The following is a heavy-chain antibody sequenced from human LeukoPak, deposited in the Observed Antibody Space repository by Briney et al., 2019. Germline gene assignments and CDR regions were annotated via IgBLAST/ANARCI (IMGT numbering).Heavy chain of an antibody. CDR3: ARDPIAVAGTSDY. J-gene: IGHJ4*02. Sequence: GGSLRLSCAASGFTFSSYSMNWVRQAPGKGLEWVSSISSSSSYIYYADSVKGRFTISRDNAKNSLYLQMNSLRAEDTAVYYCARDPIAVAGTSDYWGQGTRVTVSS. V-gene: IGHV3-21*01. D-gene: IGHD6-19*01. CDR1: GFTFSSYS. CDR2: ISSSSSYI.